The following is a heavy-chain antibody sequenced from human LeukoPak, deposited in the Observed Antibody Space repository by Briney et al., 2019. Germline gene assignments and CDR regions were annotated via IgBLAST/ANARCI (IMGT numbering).Heavy chain of an antibody. CDR2: ISSSSSYI. CDR1: GFTFSSYS. J-gene: IGHJ3*02. V-gene: IGHV3-21*01. Sequence: PGGSLRLSCAASGFTFSSYSMNWVHQAPGKGLEWVSSISSSSSYIYYADSVKGRFTISRDNAKNSLYLQMNSLRAEDTAVYYCARAYYYDSSGDDAFDIWGQGTMVTVSS. D-gene: IGHD3-22*01. CDR3: ARAYYYDSSGDDAFDI.